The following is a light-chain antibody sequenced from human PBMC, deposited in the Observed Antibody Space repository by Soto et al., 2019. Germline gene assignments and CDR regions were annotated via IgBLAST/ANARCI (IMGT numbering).Light chain of an antibody. Sequence: EIVLTQSPATLSLSPGERATLSCRASQSVSSYLAWYQQKPGQAPRLLIYDTSNRATGIPPRFSGSGSGTDFALTISSLQPEDFVVYYCQQRSNWPPTFGQGTKVEIK. CDR3: QQRSNWPPT. J-gene: IGKJ1*01. V-gene: IGKV3-11*01. CDR2: DTS. CDR1: QSVSSY.